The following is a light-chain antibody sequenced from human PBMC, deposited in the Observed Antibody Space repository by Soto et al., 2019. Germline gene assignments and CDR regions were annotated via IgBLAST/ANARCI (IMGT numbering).Light chain of an antibody. CDR1: WSNIGAGHD. V-gene: IGLV1-40*01. Sequence: QAVVTQPPSVSGARGQSVTISCTGTWSNIGAGHDVHWYQQLPGTAPKLLIYGNNNRPSGVPDRFSGSKSGTSASLAITGLQAEDETDYYCQSFDSSLSIYIFGTGTKLTVL. CDR3: QSFDSSLSIYI. J-gene: IGLJ1*01. CDR2: GNN.